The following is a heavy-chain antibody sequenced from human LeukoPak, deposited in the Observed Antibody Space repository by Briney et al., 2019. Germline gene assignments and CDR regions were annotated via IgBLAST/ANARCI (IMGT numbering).Heavy chain of an antibody. V-gene: IGHV3-66*04. Sequence: GGSLRLSCAASGFTVSSNYMRWVRQAPGKGLEWVSVIYSGGSTYYADSVKGTFTISRDNSKNMLYLQMNSLRAEDTAVYYCAKLRGYSYGYPFDYWGQGTLVTVSS. D-gene: IGHD5-18*01. CDR2: IYSGGST. CDR1: GFTVSSNY. J-gene: IGHJ4*02. CDR3: AKLRGYSYGYPFDY.